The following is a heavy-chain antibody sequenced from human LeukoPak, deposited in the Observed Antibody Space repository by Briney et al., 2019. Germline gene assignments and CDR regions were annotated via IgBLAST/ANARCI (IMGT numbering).Heavy chain of an antibody. J-gene: IGHJ4*02. D-gene: IGHD3-3*01. CDR1: GYTFTSYY. CDR2: INPSGGST. V-gene: IGHV1-46*01. CDR3: ATSMSGYRYYFDY. Sequence: ASVKVSCKASGYTFTSYYMHWVRQAPGQGLEWMGIINPSGGSTSYAQKFQGRVTMTRDTSTSTAYMELSSLRSEDTAVYYCATSMSGYRYYFDYWGQGTLVTVSS.